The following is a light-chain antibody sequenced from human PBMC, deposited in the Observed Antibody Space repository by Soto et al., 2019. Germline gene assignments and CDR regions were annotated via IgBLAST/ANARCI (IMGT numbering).Light chain of an antibody. CDR1: HDISNY. CDR2: DAS. CDR3: QKYNSAPRT. Sequence: DIQMTQSPSSLSASVGDRVTITCQASHDISNYLNWYQQKPGEAPRLLIYDASNLETGVPSRFSGSGSGTDFTLTISSLQPEDFAIYYCQKYNSAPRTFGQGTKVEVK. V-gene: IGKV1-33*01. J-gene: IGKJ1*01.